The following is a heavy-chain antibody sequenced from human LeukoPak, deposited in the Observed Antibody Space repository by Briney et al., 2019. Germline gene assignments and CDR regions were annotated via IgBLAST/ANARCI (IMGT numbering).Heavy chain of an antibody. CDR3: AHSNEDDYGDYDFARNWFDP. Sequence: SGPTLVKPTQTVTLTCTFSGFSLSTSGVGVGWIRQPPGKALEWLALIYWDDDKRYSPSLKSRLTITKDTSKNQVVLTRTNMDPVDTATYYCAHSNEDDYGDYDFARNWFDPWGQGTLVTVSS. CDR2: IYWDDDK. J-gene: IGHJ5*02. V-gene: IGHV2-5*02. D-gene: IGHD4-17*01. CDR1: GFSLSTSGVG.